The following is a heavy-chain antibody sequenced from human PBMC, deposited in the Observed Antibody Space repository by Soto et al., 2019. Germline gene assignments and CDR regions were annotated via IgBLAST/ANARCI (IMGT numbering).Heavy chain of an antibody. J-gene: IGHJ6*03. CDR2: IYYSGST. V-gene: IGHV4-31*03. CDR3: ARDQVQAYGETYYYYMDV. CDR1: GGSISSGGYY. D-gene: IGHD4-17*01. Sequence: SETLSLTCTVSGGSISSGGYYWSWIRQHPGKGLEWIGYIYYSGSTYYNPSLKSRVTISVDTSKNQFSLKLSSVTAADTAVYYCARDQVQAYGETYYYYMDVWGKGTTVTVSS.